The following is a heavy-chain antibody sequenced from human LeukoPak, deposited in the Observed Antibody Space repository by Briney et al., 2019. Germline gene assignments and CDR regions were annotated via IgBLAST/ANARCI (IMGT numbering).Heavy chain of an antibody. V-gene: IGHV3-33*01. D-gene: IGHD6-19*01. CDR3: ARDHSSGWVDY. Sequence: PGRSLRLSCAASGFTFSSYGMHWVRQAPGKGLERVAVIWYDGSNKYYADSVKGRFTISRDNSKNTLYLQMNSLRAEDTAVYYCARDHSSGWVDYWGQGTLVTVSS. CDR2: IWYDGSNK. J-gene: IGHJ4*02. CDR1: GFTFSSYG.